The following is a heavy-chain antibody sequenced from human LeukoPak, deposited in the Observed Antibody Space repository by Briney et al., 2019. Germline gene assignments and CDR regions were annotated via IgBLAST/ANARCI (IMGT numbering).Heavy chain of an antibody. CDR2: INPSGGST. Sequence: VASVKVSCKASGYTFTSYYMYWVRQAPGQGLEWMGIINPSGGSTSYAQKFQGRVTMTRDTSTSTVYMELSSLRSEDTAVYYCARERAKGIVVVIEDWFDPWGQGTLVTVSS. D-gene: IGHD3-22*01. V-gene: IGHV1-46*01. J-gene: IGHJ5*02. CDR1: GYTFTSYY. CDR3: ARERAKGIVVVIEDWFDP.